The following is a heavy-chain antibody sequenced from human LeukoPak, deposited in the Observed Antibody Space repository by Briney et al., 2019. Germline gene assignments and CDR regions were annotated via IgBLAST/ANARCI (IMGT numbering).Heavy chain of an antibody. J-gene: IGHJ5*02. CDR2: ISSSGSTI. Sequence: GLSLRLSCAASGFTFSSYEMNWVRQAPGKGLEWVSYISSSGSTIYYADSVKGRFTISRDNAKNSLYLQMNSLRAEDTAVYYCASRITMIKGAGFDPWGQGTLVTVSS. CDR3: ASRITMIKGAGFDP. D-gene: IGHD3-22*01. CDR1: GFTFSSYE. V-gene: IGHV3-48*03.